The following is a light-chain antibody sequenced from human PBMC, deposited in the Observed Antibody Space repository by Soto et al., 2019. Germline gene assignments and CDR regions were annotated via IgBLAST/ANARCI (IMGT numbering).Light chain of an antibody. Sequence: EIVLTQSPATLSLSPGESATLSCRASQSINSYLAWYQQKPGQAPRLLIYDASNRATGIPARFSGSGSGTDFTLTIGSLEPEDFAAYYCQQRERTFGQGTKVEIK. CDR2: DAS. CDR3: QQRERT. J-gene: IGKJ1*01. CDR1: QSINSY. V-gene: IGKV3-11*01.